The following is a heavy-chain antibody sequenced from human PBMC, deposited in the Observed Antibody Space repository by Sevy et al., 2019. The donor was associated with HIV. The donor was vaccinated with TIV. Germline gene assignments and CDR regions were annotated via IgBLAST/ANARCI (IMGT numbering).Heavy chain of an antibody. J-gene: IGHJ4*02. CDR1: GFTFSTYN. V-gene: IGHV3-30-3*01. CDR3: ARGSAGDSELGY. Sequence: GGPLRLSCAASGFTFSTYNIHWVRQAPGKGLEWVAVISYDGSNKYYADSVKGRFTISRDNSKNTLYLQMNSLRGNDTALYFCARGSAGDSELGYWGQGTLVTVSS. CDR2: ISYDGSNK. D-gene: IGHD2-15*01.